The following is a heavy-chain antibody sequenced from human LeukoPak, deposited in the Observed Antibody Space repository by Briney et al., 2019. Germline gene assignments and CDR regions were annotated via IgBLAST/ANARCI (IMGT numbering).Heavy chain of an antibody. J-gene: IGHJ4*02. CDR2: INHSGST. V-gene: IGHV4-34*01. CDR1: GGSFSGYY. Sequence: SETLSLTCAVYGGSFSGYYWSWIRQPPGKGLEWIGEINHSGSTNYNPSLKSRVTISVDTSKNQFSLKLSSVTAADTAVYYCARQGRYYGSGSPNWGQGTLVTVSS. D-gene: IGHD3-10*01. CDR3: ARQGRYYGSGSPN.